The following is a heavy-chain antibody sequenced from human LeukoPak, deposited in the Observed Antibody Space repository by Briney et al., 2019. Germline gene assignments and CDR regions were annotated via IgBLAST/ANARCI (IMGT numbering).Heavy chain of an antibody. Sequence: PSETLSLTCAVSGGSFSGYYWTWIRQPPGKGLEWIGEINHSGSANYNPSLKSRVTISLDTPKNQCSLKLSSVTAADTAVYYCARGQGTVTTHWGQGTLVTVSS. CDR2: INHSGSA. D-gene: IGHD4-17*01. CDR3: ARGQGTVTTH. V-gene: IGHV4-34*01. J-gene: IGHJ4*02. CDR1: GGSFSGYY.